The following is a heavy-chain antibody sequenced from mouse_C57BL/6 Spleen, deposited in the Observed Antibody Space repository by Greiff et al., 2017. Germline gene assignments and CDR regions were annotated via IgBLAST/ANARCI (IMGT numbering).Heavy chain of an antibody. D-gene: IGHD2-14*01. CDR1: GYTFTDHT. J-gene: IGHJ4*01. Sequence: QVQLQQSDAELVKPGASVKISCKVSGYTFTDHTIHWMKQRPEQGLEWIGYIYPRDGSTKYNEKFKGKATLTADKSSSTAYMQLNSLTSEDSAVYFFARQHRVRSYYYSMDYWGQGTSVTVSS. CDR2: IYPRDGST. CDR3: ARQHRVRSYYYSMDY. V-gene: IGHV1-78*01.